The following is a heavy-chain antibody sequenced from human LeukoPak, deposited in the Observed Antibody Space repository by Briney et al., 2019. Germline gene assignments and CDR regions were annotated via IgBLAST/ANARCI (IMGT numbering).Heavy chain of an antibody. CDR1: GGSFSGYY. CDR2: INHSGRT. CDR3: ARSARVYGYFDY. D-gene: IGHD2-8*01. Sequence: SETLSLTCAVYGGSFSGYYWSWIRQPPGKGLEWIGEINHSGRTNYNPSLKSRVTISVDTSKNQFSLKLSSVTAADTAVYYCARSARVYGYFDYWGQGTLVTVSS. J-gene: IGHJ4*02. V-gene: IGHV4-34*01.